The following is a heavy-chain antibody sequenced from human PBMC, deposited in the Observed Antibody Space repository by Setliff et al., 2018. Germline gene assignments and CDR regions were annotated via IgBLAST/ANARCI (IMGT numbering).Heavy chain of an antibody. D-gene: IGHD6-13*01. CDR3: ARAGLAATGRKGVFDH. CDR1: GYTFTAYY. CDR2: INTGGGSS. Sequence: ASVKVSCKTSGYTFTAYYIHWVRQAPGQGLEWMGIINTGGGSSSSTQKFEGRVTMTRDTSTNTVYMELSGLTSDDTAVYYCARAGLAATGRKGVFDHWGQGTLVTVSS. V-gene: IGHV1-46*01. J-gene: IGHJ4*02.